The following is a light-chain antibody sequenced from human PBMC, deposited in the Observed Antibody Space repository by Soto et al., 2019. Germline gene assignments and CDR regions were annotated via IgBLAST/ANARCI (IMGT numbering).Light chain of an antibody. CDR1: QSVGSN. J-gene: IGKJ1*01. Sequence: EIVLTQSPATLSVSPGERANLXCRASQSVGSNLAWYQQKPGQAPRLLIYGASTRATGIPDRFSGSGSGTDFTLTISRLEPEDFAVYYCQQYGSSQWTFGQGTKVDNK. CDR2: GAS. V-gene: IGKV3-20*01. CDR3: QQYGSSQWT.